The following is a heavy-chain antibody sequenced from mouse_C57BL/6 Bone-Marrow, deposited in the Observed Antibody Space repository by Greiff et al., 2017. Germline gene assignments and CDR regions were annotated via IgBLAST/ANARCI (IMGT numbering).Heavy chain of an antibody. CDR1: GYTFTDHT. CDR2: IYPRDGST. D-gene: IGHD1-1*01. V-gene: IGHV1-78*01. J-gene: IGHJ4*01. Sequence: VQLQQSDAELVKPGASVKISCKVSGYTFTDHTIHWMKQRPEQGLEWIGYIYPRDGSTKYNEKFKGKATLTADKSSSTAYMQLNSLTSEDSAVYFCARRGLYGSSLYAMDYWGQGTSVTVSS. CDR3: ARRGLYGSSLYAMDY.